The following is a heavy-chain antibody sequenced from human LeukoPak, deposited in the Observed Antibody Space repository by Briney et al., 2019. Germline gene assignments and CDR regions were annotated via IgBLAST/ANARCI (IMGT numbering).Heavy chain of an antibody. CDR3: ARLLTYYYDSSGHYFDY. D-gene: IGHD3-22*01. CDR1: GFTFSRYW. V-gene: IGHV3-7*01. J-gene: IGHJ4*02. CDR2: IKQDGSEQ. Sequence: GGSLRVSCAASGFTFSRYWMSWVRQAPGKGLEWVANIKQDGSEQYYVDSVKGRFTNSRDNAKNSLYLQMDSLRAEDTAVYYCARLLTYYYDSSGHYFDYWGQGTLVTVSS.